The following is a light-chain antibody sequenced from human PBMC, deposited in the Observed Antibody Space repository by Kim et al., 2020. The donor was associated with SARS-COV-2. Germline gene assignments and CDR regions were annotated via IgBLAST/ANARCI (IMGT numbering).Light chain of an antibody. J-gene: IGKJ1*01. CDR1: QSVSSNY. Sequence: SPGESATLSCRASQSVSSNYLAWYQQKPGQATRLLIYGASSRATGIPDRFSGSGSGTDFTLTITRLEPEDFAVYYCQQYSSSPATFGQGTKVDIK. V-gene: IGKV3-20*01. CDR2: GAS. CDR3: QQYSSSPAT.